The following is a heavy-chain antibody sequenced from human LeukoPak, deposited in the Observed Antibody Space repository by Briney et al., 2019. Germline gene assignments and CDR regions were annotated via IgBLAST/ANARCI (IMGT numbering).Heavy chain of an antibody. J-gene: IGHJ4*02. V-gene: IGHV3-48*02. CDR3: ARGGDGYNFSYKYFDY. Sequence: GGSLRLSCAASGFTFSSYSMNWVRQAPGKGLEWVSYISSSSTIYYADSVKGRFTISRDNAKNSLYLQMNSLRDEDTAVYYCARGGDGYNFSYKYFDYWGQGTLVTVSS. CDR1: GFTFSSYS. D-gene: IGHD5-24*01. CDR2: ISSSSTI.